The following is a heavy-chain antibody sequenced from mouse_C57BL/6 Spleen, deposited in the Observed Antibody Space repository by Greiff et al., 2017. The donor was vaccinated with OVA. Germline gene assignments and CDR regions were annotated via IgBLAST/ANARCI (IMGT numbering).Heavy chain of an antibody. D-gene: IGHD1-1*01. CDR2: ISSGSSTI. V-gene: IGHV5-17*01. CDR3: ARILYYAMDY. Sequence: EVKLVESGGGLVKPGGSLKLSCAASGFTFSDYGMHWVRQAPEKGLEWVAYISSGSSTIYYADTVKGRFTISRDNAKNTLFLQMTSLRSEDTAMYYCARILYYAMDYWGQGTSVTVSS. J-gene: IGHJ4*01. CDR1: GFTFSDYG.